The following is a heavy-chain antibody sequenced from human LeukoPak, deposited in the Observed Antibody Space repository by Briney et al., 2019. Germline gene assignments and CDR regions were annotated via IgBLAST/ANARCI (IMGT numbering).Heavy chain of an antibody. D-gene: IGHD3-10*01. J-gene: IGHJ6*02. CDR3: ARELWFGEYGRDYYYYGMDV. CDR1: GGSITSYY. V-gene: IGHV4-59*01. CDR2: IYYSGST. Sequence: SETLSLTCTVSGGSITSYYWGWIRQPPGKGLEWIGYIYYSGSTNYNPSLKSRVTISVDTSKNQFSLKLSSVTAADTAVYYCARELWFGEYGRDYYYYGMDVWGQGTTVTVSS.